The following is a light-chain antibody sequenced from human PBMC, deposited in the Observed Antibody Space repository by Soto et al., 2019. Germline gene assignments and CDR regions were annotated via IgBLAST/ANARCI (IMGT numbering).Light chain of an antibody. Sequence: DIQMTQSPSTLSASVGDRVTVTCRARQTIGAWLAWYQQKPRKAPKLLIFDVSTLQRGVPSRFSGSGSGTEFTLTISSLQPDDFATYYCQQSHSLPWTFGQGTKIEIK. CDR1: QTIGAW. CDR3: QQSHSLPWT. CDR2: DVS. V-gene: IGKV1-5*01. J-gene: IGKJ1*01.